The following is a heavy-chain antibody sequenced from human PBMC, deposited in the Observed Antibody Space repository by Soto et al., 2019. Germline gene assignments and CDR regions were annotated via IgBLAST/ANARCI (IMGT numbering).Heavy chain of an antibody. Sequence: QVQVVESGGGVVQPGRSLRLSCGASGFTFSSYGMHWVRQAPGKGLEWVAIIWYDGSNKYYADSLKGRFTISRDNSKNTVYLQMNSLRVEDTAVYYCARGWAAVAGAFDSWGQGTLVTVSS. J-gene: IGHJ4*02. CDR2: IWYDGSNK. D-gene: IGHD6-19*01. CDR1: GFTFSSYG. V-gene: IGHV3-33*01. CDR3: ARGWAAVAGAFDS.